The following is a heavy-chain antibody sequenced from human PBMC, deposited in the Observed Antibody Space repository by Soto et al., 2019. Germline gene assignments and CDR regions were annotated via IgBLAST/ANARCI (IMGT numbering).Heavy chain of an antibody. CDR1: GYSFTGHG. CDR3: ARDVTGDPNY. Sequence: QVQLVQSGAEVKEPGASVKVSCETTGYSFTGHGIHWVRQAPGQGLEWMGWINPNNGGTSYAQKFQGRVTLTRDTSINTAFMELSRLRSDDTAVYYCARDVTGDPNYLGQGTLVTVSS. D-gene: IGHD7-27*01. V-gene: IGHV1-2*02. CDR2: INPNNGGT. J-gene: IGHJ4*02.